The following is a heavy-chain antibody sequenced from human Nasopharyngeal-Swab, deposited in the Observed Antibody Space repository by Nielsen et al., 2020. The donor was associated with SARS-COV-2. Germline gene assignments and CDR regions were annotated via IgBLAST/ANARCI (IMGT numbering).Heavy chain of an antibody. J-gene: IGHJ4*02. D-gene: IGHD3-3*01. V-gene: IGHV1-18*01. CDR2: IRVYNADT. Sequence: ASVKVSCKASGYSFRSYGINWVRQAPGQGLEWVGWIRVYNADTDYSQKVEGRVSLTADTATTTVYMELRSLRSDDTAVYYCARDVEEWLVVPSLSFDHWGQGTLVTVSS. CDR3: ARDVEEWLVVPSLSFDH. CDR1: GYSFRSYG.